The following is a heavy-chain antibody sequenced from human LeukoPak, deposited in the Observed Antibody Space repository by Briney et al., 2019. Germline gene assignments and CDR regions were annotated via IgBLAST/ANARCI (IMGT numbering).Heavy chain of an antibody. Sequence: ASVKVSCKXSGYTFTSYYMHWVRQAPGQGLEWMGIINPSGGSTSYAQKFQGRVTMTRDTSTSTVYMELSSLRSEDTAVYYCAAHFWSGHYDYWGQGTLVTVSS. CDR3: AAHFWSGHYDY. J-gene: IGHJ4*02. V-gene: IGHV1-46*03. CDR1: GYTFTSYY. D-gene: IGHD3-3*02. CDR2: INPSGGST.